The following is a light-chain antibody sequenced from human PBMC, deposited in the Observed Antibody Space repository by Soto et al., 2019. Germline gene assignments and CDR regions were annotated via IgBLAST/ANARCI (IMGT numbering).Light chain of an antibody. CDR3: LQFSTYPRT. CDR1: QSVSSSS. Sequence: EIVLTQSPGTLSLSPGERATLSCRASQSVSSSSLAWYQQKRGQAPRLLIHDASSRATGIPDRFSGSGSGTDFTLTISRLEPEDFATYYCLQFSTYPRTFGQGTRVEVK. J-gene: IGKJ1*01. CDR2: DAS. V-gene: IGKV3-20*01.